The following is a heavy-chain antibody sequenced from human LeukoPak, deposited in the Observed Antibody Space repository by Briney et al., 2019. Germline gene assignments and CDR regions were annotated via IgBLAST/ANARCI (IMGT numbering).Heavy chain of an antibody. CDR2: IHGSGDNT. Sequence: PGETLRLSCAASGFTFSNYALSWVRQAPGKGLEWVSGIHGSGDNTYYADSVQGRFTISRDNSKNTLYLQMNSLRVEDTAVYYCAKGAEEGVVITSVYYYYMDVWGKGTTVTISS. CDR3: AKGAEEGVVITSVYYYYMDV. D-gene: IGHD3-22*01. J-gene: IGHJ6*03. V-gene: IGHV3-23*01. CDR1: GFTFSNYA.